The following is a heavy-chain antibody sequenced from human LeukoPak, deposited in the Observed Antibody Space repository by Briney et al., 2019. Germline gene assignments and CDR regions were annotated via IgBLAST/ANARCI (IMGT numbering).Heavy chain of an antibody. CDR1: GGSISSGGHY. J-gene: IGHJ4*02. CDR3: ARLVCGGGSCPAEFDY. V-gene: IGHV4-39*01. CDR2: IYYSGST. Sequence: NTSETLSLTCIVSGGSISSGGHYWGCIRQPPGKGLEWIGSIYYSGSTYYNPSLNSRVTIFIDMSKSQFSLKMSSVTATDTAVYYCARLVCGGGSCPAEFDYWGQGTLVTVSS. D-gene: IGHD2-15*01.